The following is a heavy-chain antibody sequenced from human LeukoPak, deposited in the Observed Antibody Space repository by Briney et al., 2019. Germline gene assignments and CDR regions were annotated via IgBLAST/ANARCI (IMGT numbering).Heavy chain of an antibody. Sequence: PGGSLRLSCAPSGFTFSNYAMSWVRQAPGKGLEYVSVLYDSGDTYYAESVKGRFTISRDNSKNTVYLQMNSLRVEDTAVYYCARAAYDSGGYTANHDFWGQGTLVTVSS. V-gene: IGHV3-23*05. CDR1: GFTFSNYA. CDR2: LYDSGDT. D-gene: IGHD3-22*01. J-gene: IGHJ4*02. CDR3: ARAAYDSGGYTANHDF.